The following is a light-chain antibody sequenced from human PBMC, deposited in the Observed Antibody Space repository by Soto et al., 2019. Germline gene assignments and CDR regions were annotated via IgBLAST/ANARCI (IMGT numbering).Light chain of an antibody. V-gene: IGKV1-33*01. Sequence: DIQMTQSPSSLSASVGDRVTITCQASQDITNSLNWYQQKPGKAPKVLIYDASILETGVPSRFSGSGSGTDFTFTTISLQPEDVSTYYCQQYDNLPLTFGPGTTVDIE. J-gene: IGKJ3*01. CDR1: QDITNS. CDR3: QQYDNLPLT. CDR2: DAS.